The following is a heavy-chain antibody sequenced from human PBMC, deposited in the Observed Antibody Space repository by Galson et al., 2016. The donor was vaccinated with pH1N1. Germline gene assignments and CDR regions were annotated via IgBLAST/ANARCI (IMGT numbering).Heavy chain of an antibody. V-gene: IGHV5-51*03. Sequence: QSGAEVKKPGESLKISCKASGYSFTSQWIAWVRQVPRKGLEWVGVVNPGGSTIRYSPPFQGQVTISSDKSINIAYLQWISLRASDTATYYCARQYDFGDYRGDAFDIWGQGTVVIVSS. CDR2: VNPGGSTI. D-gene: IGHD4-17*01. CDR3: ARQYDFGDYRGDAFDI. J-gene: IGHJ3*02. CDR1: GYSFTSQW.